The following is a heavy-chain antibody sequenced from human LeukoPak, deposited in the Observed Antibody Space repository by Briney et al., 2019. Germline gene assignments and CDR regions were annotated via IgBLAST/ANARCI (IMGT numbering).Heavy chain of an antibody. Sequence: PGRSLRLSCAASGFTFSSYGMHWVRQAPGRGLEWVAVISYDGSNKYYADSVRGRFTISRDNSKNTLYLQMNSLRAEDTAVYYCASAGYSSSSTAFDIWGQGTMVTVSS. CDR3: ASAGYSSSSTAFDI. CDR2: ISYDGSNK. D-gene: IGHD6-13*01. J-gene: IGHJ3*02. V-gene: IGHV3-30*03. CDR1: GFTFSSYG.